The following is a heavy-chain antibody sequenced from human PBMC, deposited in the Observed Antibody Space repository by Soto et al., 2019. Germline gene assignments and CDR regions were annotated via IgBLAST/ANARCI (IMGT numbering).Heavy chain of an antibody. V-gene: IGHV3-30-3*01. CDR2: ISYDGSNK. J-gene: IGHJ6*02. D-gene: IGHD3-3*02. Sequence: QVQLVESGGGVVQPGRSLRLSCAASGFTFSSYAMHWVRQAPGKGLEWVAVISYDGSNKYYADSVKGRFTISRDNSKNTLYLQMNSLRAEDTSVYYCARDRLPFFEYYYGMDVWGQGTTVTVSS. CDR3: ARDRLPFFEYYYGMDV. CDR1: GFTFSSYA.